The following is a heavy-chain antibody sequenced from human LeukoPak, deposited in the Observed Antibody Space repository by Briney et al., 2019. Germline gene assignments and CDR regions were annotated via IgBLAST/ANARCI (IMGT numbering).Heavy chain of an antibody. Sequence: PSETLSLTCSVSGGPIYSYYWGWVRQPAGKGLEGIGRFYTTETTNYSLSLKSRLSMSLDTSKNQFSLTLTSVTAADTAVYYCGRQGYTASYYFVDYWSPGTLVTVSS. CDR3: GRQGYTASYYFVDY. J-gene: IGHJ4*02. D-gene: IGHD3-10*01. V-gene: IGHV4-4*07. CDR2: FYTTETT. CDR1: GGPIYSYY.